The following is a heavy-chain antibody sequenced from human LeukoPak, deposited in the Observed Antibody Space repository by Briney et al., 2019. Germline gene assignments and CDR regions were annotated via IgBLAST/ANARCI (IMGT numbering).Heavy chain of an antibody. CDR3: AKAATVTTQAVFDY. CDR1: GFTFSSYW. D-gene: IGHD4-17*01. CDR2: IKSDGSIT. V-gene: IGHV3-74*01. Sequence: GGSLRLSCAASGFTFSSYWMHWVRQAPGKGLAWVSRIKSDGSITNYADSVKGRFTISRDSSKNTLYLQMNSLRAEDTAVYYCAKAATVTTQAVFDYWGQGTLVTVSS. J-gene: IGHJ4*02.